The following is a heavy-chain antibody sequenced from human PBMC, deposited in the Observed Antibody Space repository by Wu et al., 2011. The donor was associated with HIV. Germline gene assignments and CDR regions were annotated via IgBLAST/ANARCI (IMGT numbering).Heavy chain of an antibody. CDR1: GYIFTGYY. Sequence: QVQLVQSGAEVKKPGASVKVSCKASGYIFTGYYMHWVRQAPGQGLEWMGWINPHSGGTNYAQKFQGRVTMTRDMSVSTAYMELSRLRSDDTAVYYCARDWAIFGVVLISDAFDIWGQGTMVTVSS. CDR2: INPHSGGT. V-gene: IGHV1-2*02. CDR3: ARDWAIFGVVLISDAFDI. J-gene: IGHJ3*02. D-gene: IGHD3-3*01.